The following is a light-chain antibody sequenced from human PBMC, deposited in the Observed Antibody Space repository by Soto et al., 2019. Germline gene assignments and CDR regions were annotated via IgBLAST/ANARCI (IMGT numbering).Light chain of an antibody. CDR3: QSYDSSLSAV. Sequence: PSVSGAPGQRVTISCTGSSSNIGAGYDVHWYQQLPGTAPKLLIYGNSNRPSGVPDRFSGSKSGTSASLAITGLQAEDEADYYCQSYDSSLSAVFGTGTKVTVL. CDR2: GNS. J-gene: IGLJ1*01. V-gene: IGLV1-40*01. CDR1: SSNIGAGYD.